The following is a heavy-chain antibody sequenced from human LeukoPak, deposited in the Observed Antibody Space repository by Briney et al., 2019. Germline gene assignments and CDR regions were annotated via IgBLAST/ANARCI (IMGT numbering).Heavy chain of an antibody. V-gene: IGHV3-30*02. D-gene: IGHD1-7*01. CDR1: GFTFSSYA. Sequence: GGSLRLSCAASGFTFSSYAMHWVRQAPGKGLEWVAFIRYDVSDKNYADFAKGRFTISRDNSKNTLDLQMNSLRVEDTAVYYCVKSGTASFDFWGRGTLVTVSS. CDR2: IRYDVSDK. J-gene: IGHJ4*02. CDR3: VKSGTASFDF.